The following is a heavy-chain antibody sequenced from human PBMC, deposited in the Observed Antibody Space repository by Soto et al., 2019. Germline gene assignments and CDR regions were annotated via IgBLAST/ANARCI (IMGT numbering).Heavy chain of an antibody. CDR3: ARGPAAAGTLDDY. V-gene: IGHV1-2*04. CDR1: GYTFTGYY. CDR2: INPNSGGT. Sequence: GASVKVSCKASGYTFTGYYMHWVRQAPGQGLEWMGWINPNSGGTNYAQKFQGWVTMTRDTSISTAYMELSRLRSDDTAVYYCARGPAAAGTLDDYWGQGTLVTVSS. J-gene: IGHJ4*02. D-gene: IGHD6-13*01.